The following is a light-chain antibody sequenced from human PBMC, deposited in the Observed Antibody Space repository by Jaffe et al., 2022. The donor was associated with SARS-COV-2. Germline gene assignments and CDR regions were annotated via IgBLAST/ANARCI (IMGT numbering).Light chain of an antibody. CDR1: QYLSTN. CDR3: LQYNNWPRT. Sequence: EIVMTQSPATLSVSPGERATLSCRASQYLSTNLAWYQQKPGQAPRLLIYGASTRATGIPARFSGGGSATEFTLTISSLQSEDFAIYYCLQYNNWPRTFGQGTKVEIK. V-gene: IGKV3-15*01. CDR2: GAS. J-gene: IGKJ1*01.